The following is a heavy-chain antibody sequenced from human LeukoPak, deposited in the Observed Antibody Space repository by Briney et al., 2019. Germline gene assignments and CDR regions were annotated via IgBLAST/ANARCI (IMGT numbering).Heavy chain of an antibody. J-gene: IGHJ4*02. CDR2: VYYTGST. Sequence: PSETLSLTCTVSGGSISSYYWSWIRQPPGKGLEWIGYVYYTGSTDYNPSLKSRVAISVDTSKNQFSLKLSSVTAADTAVYYCARGSKAAPGTFDYWGQGTLVTVSS. D-gene: IGHD6-13*01. CDR1: GGSISSYY. CDR3: ARGSKAAPGTFDY. V-gene: IGHV4-59*01.